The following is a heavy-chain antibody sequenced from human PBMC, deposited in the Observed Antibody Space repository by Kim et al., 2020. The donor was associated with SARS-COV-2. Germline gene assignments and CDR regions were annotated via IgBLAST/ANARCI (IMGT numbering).Heavy chain of an antibody. J-gene: IGHJ3*02. CDR1: GFTFSSYA. Sequence: GGSLRLSCAASGFTFSSYAMHWVRQAPGKGLEWVAVISYDGSNKYYADSVKGRFTISRDNSKNTLYLQMNSLRAEDTAVYYCARDRYCSSTSCWDHDAFDIWGQGTMVTVSS. CDR2: ISYDGSNK. V-gene: IGHV3-30*04. CDR3: ARDRYCSSTSCWDHDAFDI. D-gene: IGHD2-2*01.